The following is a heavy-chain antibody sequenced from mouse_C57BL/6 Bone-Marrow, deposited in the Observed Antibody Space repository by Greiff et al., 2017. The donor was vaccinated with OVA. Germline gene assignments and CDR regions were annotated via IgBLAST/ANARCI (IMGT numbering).Heavy chain of an antibody. V-gene: IGHV14-2*01. D-gene: IGHD3-2*02. J-gene: IGHJ3*01. CDR2: IDPEDGET. CDR3: ASPPTAQAPWCAY. CDR1: GFNIKDYY. Sequence: VQLQQSGAELVKPGASVKLSCTASGFNIKDYYMHWVKQRTEPGLEWIGRIDPEDGETKSAPKFQGKATITADTSSNTAYLQLSSLTSEDTAVYYCASPPTAQAPWCAYWGQGTLVTVSA.